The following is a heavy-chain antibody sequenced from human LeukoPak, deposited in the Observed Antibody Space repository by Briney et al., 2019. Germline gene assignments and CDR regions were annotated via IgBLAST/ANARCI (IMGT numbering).Heavy chain of an antibody. J-gene: IGHJ5*02. CDR1: GYTFTGYY. V-gene: IGHV1-46*01. CDR2: INPSGGST. D-gene: IGHD2-15*01. CDR3: ARSKYCSGGSCENWFDP. Sequence: ASVKVSCKASGYTFTGYYMHWVRQAPGQGLEWMGIINPSGGSTSYAQKFQGRVTMTRDTSTSTVYMELSSLRSEDTAVYYCARSKYCSGGSCENWFDPWGQGTLVTVSS.